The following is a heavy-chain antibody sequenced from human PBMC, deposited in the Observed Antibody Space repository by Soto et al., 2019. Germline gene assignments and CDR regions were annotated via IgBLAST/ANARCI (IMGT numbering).Heavy chain of an antibody. Sequence: GSLRLSCAASGFIFSRFTMNWVRQTPGKGLEWISHIDNTGSSMYYADSVKGRFTISRDNAKNSLYLQMNSLRAEDTAVYFCANSILISRGYFDLWGRGTLVTVSS. CDR3: ANSILISRGYFDL. D-gene: IGHD3-16*01. CDR1: GFIFSRFT. J-gene: IGHJ2*01. V-gene: IGHV3-48*01. CDR2: IDNTGSSM.